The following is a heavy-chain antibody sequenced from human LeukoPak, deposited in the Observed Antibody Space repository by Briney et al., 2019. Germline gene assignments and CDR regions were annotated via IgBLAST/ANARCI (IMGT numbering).Heavy chain of an antibody. V-gene: IGHV4-61*02. J-gene: IGHJ4*02. CDR3: ARGVTVVNFDF. Sequence: KSSETLSLTCTVSSGSVSSSSYYWSWIRQPAGKGLEWIGRIYTSGSINYNPSLKSRVTISVDTSKNQFSLKLSSVTAADTAVYYCARGVTVVNFDFWGQGTLVTVSS. CDR2: IYTSGSI. CDR1: SGSVSSSSYY. D-gene: IGHD4-23*01.